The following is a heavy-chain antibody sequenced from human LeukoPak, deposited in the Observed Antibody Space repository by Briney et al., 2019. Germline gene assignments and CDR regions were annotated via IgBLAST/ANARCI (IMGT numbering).Heavy chain of an antibody. D-gene: IGHD2-8*01. CDR1: GFTFSSYG. CDR2: IWYDGSNK. Sequence: GGSLRLSCAASGFTFSSYGMHWVRQAPGKGLEWVAVIWYDGSNKYYADSVKGRFTISRDNSKNTLYLQMNSLRAEDTAVYYCARGRGVLMVYVRSNRTGWYVDYWGQGTLVTVSS. CDR3: ARGRGVLMVYVRSNRTGWYVDY. V-gene: IGHV3-33*01. J-gene: IGHJ4*02.